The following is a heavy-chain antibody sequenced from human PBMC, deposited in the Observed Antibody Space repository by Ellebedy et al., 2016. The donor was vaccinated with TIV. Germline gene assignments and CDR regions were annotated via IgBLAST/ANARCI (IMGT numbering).Heavy chain of an antibody. CDR1: GLTFSSYW. D-gene: IGHD3-22*01. J-gene: IGHJ6*02. V-gene: IGHV3-7*01. CDR2: ITQDGSEK. Sequence: GESLKISCAASGLTFSSYWMSWVRQAPGKGLEWVANITQDGSEKNYVDSVKGRFTISRDNTKNSLYLHMNSLRAEDTAVYFCARDRWGISMIVEVDYYYGMDVWGQGTTVTVSS. CDR3: ARDRWGISMIVEVDYYYGMDV.